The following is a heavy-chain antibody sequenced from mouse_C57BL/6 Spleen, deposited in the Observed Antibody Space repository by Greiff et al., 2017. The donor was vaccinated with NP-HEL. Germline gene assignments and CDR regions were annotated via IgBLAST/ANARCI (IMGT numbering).Heavy chain of an antibody. CDR2: IDPSDSET. J-gene: IGHJ4*01. CDR1: GYTFTSYW. D-gene: IGHD2-4*01. Sequence: VQLQQPGAELVRPGSSVKLSCKASGYTFTSYWMHWVKQRPIQGLDWIGNIDPSDSETHYNQKFKDKATLTVDKSSSTAYMQLSSLTSEDSAVYYCARAALYYDYDGGYAMDYWGQGTSVTVSS. CDR3: ARAALYYDYDGGYAMDY. V-gene: IGHV1-52*01.